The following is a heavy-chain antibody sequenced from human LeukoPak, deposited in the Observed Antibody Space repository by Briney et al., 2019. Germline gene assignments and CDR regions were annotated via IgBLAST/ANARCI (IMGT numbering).Heavy chain of an antibody. Sequence: SETLFLTCTVSGGSISSGSYYWSWIRQPAGKGLEWIGRIYTSGSTNYNPSLKSRVTISVDTSKNQFSLKLSSVTAADTAVYYCARGYYGVLRVYYYYGMDVWGQGTTVTVSS. CDR1: GGSISSGSYY. V-gene: IGHV4-61*02. J-gene: IGHJ6*02. CDR2: IYTSGST. D-gene: IGHD4-17*01. CDR3: ARGYYGVLRVYYYYGMDV.